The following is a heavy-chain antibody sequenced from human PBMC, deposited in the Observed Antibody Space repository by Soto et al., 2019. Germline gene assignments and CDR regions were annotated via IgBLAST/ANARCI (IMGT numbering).Heavy chain of an antibody. Sequence: QVQLQESGPGLVKPSQTLSLTCTVSGGSISSGGFFWSWIRQHPGKGLEWIGYIYYTGNTYYNPSLQSRVNISLDASTNQFSLKLGSVTAADTAIYYCARSSLSYDDYWGQGTLVTVSS. V-gene: IGHV4-31*03. CDR2: IYYTGNT. J-gene: IGHJ4*02. CDR3: ARSSLSYDDY. D-gene: IGHD5-18*01. CDR1: GGSISSGGFF.